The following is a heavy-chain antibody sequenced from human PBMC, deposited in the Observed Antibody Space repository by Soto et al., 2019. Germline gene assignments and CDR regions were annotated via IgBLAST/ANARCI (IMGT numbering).Heavy chain of an antibody. Sequence: QVQLVQSGAEVKKPGSSVKVSCKASGGTFSSYTISWVRQAPGQGLEWMGRIIPILGIANYAQKFQGRITITADKSTSTAYMELSSLRSDDTAVYYCASLGEGDAFDIWGQGTMVTVSS. D-gene: IGHD3-16*01. CDR3: ASLGEGDAFDI. CDR2: IIPILGIA. J-gene: IGHJ3*02. CDR1: GGTFSSYT. V-gene: IGHV1-69*02.